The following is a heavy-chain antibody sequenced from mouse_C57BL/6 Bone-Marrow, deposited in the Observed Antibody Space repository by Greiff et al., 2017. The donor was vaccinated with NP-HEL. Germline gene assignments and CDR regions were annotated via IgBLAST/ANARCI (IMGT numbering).Heavy chain of an antibody. CDR2: ISNGGGST. CDR3: ARQGQLRLLWFAY. Sequence: EVKVVESGGGLVQPGGSLKLSCAASGFTFSDYYMYWVRQTPEKRLEWVAYISNGGGSTYYPDTVKGRFTISRDNAKNTLYLQMSRLKSEDTAMYYCARQGQLRLLWFAYWGQGTLVTVSA. V-gene: IGHV5-12*01. J-gene: IGHJ3*01. D-gene: IGHD3-2*02. CDR1: GFTFSDYY.